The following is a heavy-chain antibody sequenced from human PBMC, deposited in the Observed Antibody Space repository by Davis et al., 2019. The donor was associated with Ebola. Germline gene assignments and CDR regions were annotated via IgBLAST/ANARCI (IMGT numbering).Heavy chain of an antibody. J-gene: IGHJ6*02. D-gene: IGHD7-27*01. CDR3: ARLTGDLYYYGMDV. CDR2: IYYSGST. V-gene: IGHV4-34*01. CDR1: GGSFSGYY. Sequence: SETLSLTCAVYGGSFSGYYWSWIRQPPGKGLEWIGSIYYSGSTYYNPSLKSRVTISVDTSKNQFSLKLSSVTAADTAVYYCARLTGDLYYYGMDVWGQGTTVTVSS.